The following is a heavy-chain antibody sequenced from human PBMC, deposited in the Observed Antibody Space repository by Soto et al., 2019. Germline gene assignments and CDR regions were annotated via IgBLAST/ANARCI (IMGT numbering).Heavy chain of an antibody. CDR1: GYTFNTYY. CDR2: IHPSGGGT. V-gene: IGHV1-2*04. J-gene: IGHJ6*02. D-gene: IGHD4-17*01. CDR3: ARGKAVNDYYYYYGMDV. Sequence: ASVKVSCKPSGYTFNTYYLHWVRQAPGQALEWMGVIHPSGGGTNYAQKFQGWVTMTRDTSISTAYMELSRLRSDDTAVYYCARGKAVNDYYYYYGMDVWGQGTTVTVSS.